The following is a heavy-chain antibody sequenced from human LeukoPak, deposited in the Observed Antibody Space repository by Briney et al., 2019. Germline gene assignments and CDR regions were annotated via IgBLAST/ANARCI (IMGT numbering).Heavy chain of an antibody. V-gene: IGHV1-8*01. D-gene: IGHD7-27*01. CDR1: GCTFTSYD. J-gene: IGHJ4*02. CDR2: MNPNSGNT. CDR3: ARNWGLAQGYFDY. Sequence: GASVKVSCKASGCTFTSYDFNWVRQATGQGLEWMGWMNPNSGNTGYAQKFQGRVTMTRNTSISTAYMELSSLRSEDTAVYYCARNWGLAQGYFDYWGQGTLVTVSS.